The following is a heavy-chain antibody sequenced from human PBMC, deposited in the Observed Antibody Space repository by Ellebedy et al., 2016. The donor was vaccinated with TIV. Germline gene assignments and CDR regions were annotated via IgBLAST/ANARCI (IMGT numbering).Heavy chain of an antibody. Sequence: MPSETLSLTCTVSGGSISSSYWSWIRQPPGKGLEWIGYIYYSGSTNYNPSLNSRVTISVDKSKNQFSLKLTSVSAADTAVYYCAKENYGMDVWGQGTTVIVSS. CDR2: IYYSGST. CDR1: GGSISSSY. J-gene: IGHJ6*02. CDR3: AKENYGMDV. V-gene: IGHV4-59*12.